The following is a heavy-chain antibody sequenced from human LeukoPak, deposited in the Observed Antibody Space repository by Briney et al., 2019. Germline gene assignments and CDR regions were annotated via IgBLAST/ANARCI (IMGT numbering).Heavy chain of an antibody. J-gene: IGHJ4*02. V-gene: IGHV4-59*01. Sequence: SETLSLTCTVSGGSISSYYWSWIRQPPGKGLEWIGYIYYSGSTNYNPSLKSRVTISVDTSKNQFSLKLSSVTAADTAVYYCARVSRGDSSGYYYVLDYWGQGTLVTVSS. CDR1: GGSISSYY. D-gene: IGHD3-22*01. CDR3: ARVSRGDSSGYYYVLDY. CDR2: IYYSGST.